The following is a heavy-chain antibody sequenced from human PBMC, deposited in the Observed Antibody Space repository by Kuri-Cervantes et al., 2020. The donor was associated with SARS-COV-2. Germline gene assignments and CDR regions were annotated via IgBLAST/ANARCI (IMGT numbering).Heavy chain of an antibody. CDR1: GFTFSSYA. V-gene: IGHV3-30*04. D-gene: IGHD3-10*01. Sequence: LSLTCAASGFTFSSYAMHWVRQAPGKGLEWVAVISYDGSKRYYGTSAKGRFTISRDNSKNTLYLQMNSLRAEDTAVYYCAVPKGNDYYGSGSYDYWGQGTLVTVSS. CDR3: AVPKGNDYYGSGSYDY. J-gene: IGHJ4*02. CDR2: ISYDGSKR.